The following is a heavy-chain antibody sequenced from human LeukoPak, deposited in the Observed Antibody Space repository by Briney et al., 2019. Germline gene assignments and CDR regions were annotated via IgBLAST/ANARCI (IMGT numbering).Heavy chain of an antibody. D-gene: IGHD3-22*01. J-gene: IGHJ4*02. V-gene: IGHV3-30-3*01. CDR1: GFTFTAYL. CDR3: VRESEYYFDHSASFDY. Sequence: GRSLRLSCAASGFTFTAYLIHSVRQAPGKGLEWVAVMSSDGNAMFYADSVKGRFTISRDNSKNTLYLQMNSLRAEDTAVYYCVRESEYYFDHSASFDYWGQGTLVTVSS. CDR2: MSSDGNAM.